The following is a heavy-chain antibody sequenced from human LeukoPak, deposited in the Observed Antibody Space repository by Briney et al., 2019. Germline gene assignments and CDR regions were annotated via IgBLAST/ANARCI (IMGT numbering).Heavy chain of an antibody. J-gene: IGHJ4*02. CDR3: ARDPVGRWSPDLDY. D-gene: IGHD1-26*01. V-gene: IGHV1-18*01. CDR1: GYTFSSYG. CDR2: IGSYNGNT. Sequence: ASVKVSCKASGYTFSSYGISWVRQAPGQGLEWMGWIGSYNGNTNYAQKLQGRVTMTTDTSTSTAYMELRSLRSDDTAVYYCARDPVGRWSPDLDYWGQGTLVTVSS.